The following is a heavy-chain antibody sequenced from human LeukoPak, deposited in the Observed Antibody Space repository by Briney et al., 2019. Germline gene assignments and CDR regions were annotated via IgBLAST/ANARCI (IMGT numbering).Heavy chain of an antibody. CDR1: GGSISSYY. V-gene: IGHV4-59*01. D-gene: IGHD1-26*01. Sequence: PSETLSLTCTVSGGSISSYYWSWIRQPPGKGLEWIGYVYYTGSTNYNPSLKSRVTISVDSSKIQFSLKVSSVTAADTAVYYCAMSGNYYYFDYWGQGTLVTVSS. J-gene: IGHJ4*02. CDR3: AMSGNYYYFDY. CDR2: VYYTGST.